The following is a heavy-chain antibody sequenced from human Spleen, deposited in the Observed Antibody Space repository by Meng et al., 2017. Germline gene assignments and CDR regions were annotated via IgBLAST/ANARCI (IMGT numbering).Heavy chain of an antibody. Sequence: APVKVSCKVSGYTLPEVSINWVRQAPRKGLEWMGGFDPAHGDIIYAQNFQGRVTMTEHTSTDTAYMELNSLRSEDTAVYYCAASYLGYCSGGACRGHYFDYWGQGTLVTVSS. CDR2: FDPAHGDI. CDR3: AASYLGYCSGGACRGHYFDY. V-gene: IGHV1-24*01. CDR1: GYTLPEVS. J-gene: IGHJ4*02. D-gene: IGHD2-15*01.